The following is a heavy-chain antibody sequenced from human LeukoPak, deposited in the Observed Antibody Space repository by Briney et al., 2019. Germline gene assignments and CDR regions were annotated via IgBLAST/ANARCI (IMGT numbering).Heavy chain of an antibody. J-gene: IGHJ6*04. D-gene: IGHD3-10*01. Sequence: ASVKVSCKASGYTFTGYYMHRVRQAPGQGLEWMGWINPNSGGTNYAQKFQGWATMTRDTSISTAYMELSRLRSDDTAVYYCARGGSGSYLSPAFYGMDVWGKGTTVTVSS. CDR1: GYTFTGYY. V-gene: IGHV1-2*04. CDR2: INPNSGGT. CDR3: ARGGSGSYLSPAFYGMDV.